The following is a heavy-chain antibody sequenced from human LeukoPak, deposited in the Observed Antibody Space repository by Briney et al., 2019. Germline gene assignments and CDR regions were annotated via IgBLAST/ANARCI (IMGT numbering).Heavy chain of an antibody. J-gene: IGHJ6*03. CDR3: ARDGITGTTPGGYYYYMDV. D-gene: IGHD1-7*01. V-gene: IGHV3-9*01. CDR2: ISWNSDRI. CDR1: GFTFDDYA. Sequence: PGRSLRLSCAASGFTFDDYAMHWVRQAPGKGLEWVSGISWNSDRIGYADSVKGRFTISRDNAKKSLYLQMNSLRAEDTAVYYCARDGITGTTPGGYYYYMDVWGKGTTVTVSS.